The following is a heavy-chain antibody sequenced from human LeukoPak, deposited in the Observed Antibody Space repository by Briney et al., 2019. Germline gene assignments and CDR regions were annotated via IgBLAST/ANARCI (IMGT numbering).Heavy chain of an antibody. V-gene: IGHV4-4*07. J-gene: IGHJ6*03. CDR3: ARGVGARALYYYYYMDV. Sequence: SETLSLTCSVSGGSSSGHYWSWIRQPAGKGLESIGRIYSSGNTNYNPSLKSRVTMSVDTSKNQISLKLSSVTAADTAVYYCARGVGARALYYYYYMDVWGKGTTVTVSS. D-gene: IGHD2-15*01. CDR2: IYSSGNT. CDR1: GGSSSGHY.